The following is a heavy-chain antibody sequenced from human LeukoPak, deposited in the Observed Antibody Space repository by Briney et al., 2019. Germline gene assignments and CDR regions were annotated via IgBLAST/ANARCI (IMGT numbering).Heavy chain of an antibody. CDR1: GYTFVSYH. CDR3: PREAWHYEN. V-gene: IGHV1-2*02. Sequence: GASLYVSCTTSGYTFVSYHLHWVRQAPGQGLEWMGWVYPNNGDTDYAHNFQGGISMTRDMSLSTAYMELSSLESDDTAVYYCPREAWHYENWGQGTLVTVSS. CDR2: VYPNNGDT. J-gene: IGHJ4*02. D-gene: IGHD3-22*01.